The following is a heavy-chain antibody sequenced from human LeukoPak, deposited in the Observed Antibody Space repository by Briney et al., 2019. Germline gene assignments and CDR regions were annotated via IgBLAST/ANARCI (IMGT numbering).Heavy chain of an antibody. J-gene: IGHJ3*02. CDR2: IYYSGST. Sequence: PSETLSLTCTVSGASVNSGSSYWSWIRQPPGKGLEWIGYIYYSGSTYYNPSLKSRVTISVDTSKNQFSLKLSSVTAADTAVYYCARFHLIDYDILTGERMLDIWGQGTMVTVSS. CDR3: ARFHLIDYDILTGERMLDI. D-gene: IGHD3-9*01. V-gene: IGHV4-31*03. CDR1: GASVNSGSSY.